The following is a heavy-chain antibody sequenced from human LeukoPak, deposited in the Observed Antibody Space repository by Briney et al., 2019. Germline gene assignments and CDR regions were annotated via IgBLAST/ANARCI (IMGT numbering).Heavy chain of an antibody. Sequence: GGSLRLSRAASGFTFSSYGMHWVRQAPGKGLEWVAVISYDGSSKYYPDSVKGRFTISRDNSKNMLYLQMNSLRAEDTAVYYCARGWRRYYDSSGYPNLDYWGQGTLVTVSS. D-gene: IGHD3-22*01. V-gene: IGHV3-30*03. CDR2: ISYDGSSK. J-gene: IGHJ4*02. CDR1: GFTFSSYG. CDR3: ARGWRRYYDSSGYPNLDY.